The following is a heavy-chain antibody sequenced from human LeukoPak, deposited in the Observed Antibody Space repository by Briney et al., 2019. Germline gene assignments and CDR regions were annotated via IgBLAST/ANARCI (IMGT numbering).Heavy chain of an antibody. CDR2: IRSKAYGGTT. CDR1: GFTFGDYV. J-gene: IGHJ4*02. CDR3: ARDRGWIQFED. Sequence: GGSLRLSCTASGFTFGDYVMNWVRQAPGKGLEWVGFIRSKAYGGTTEYAASVKGRFTISRDNSKNTVYLQINSLRDEDTAVYYCARDRGWIQFEDWGQGTLVTVSS. D-gene: IGHD5-24*01. V-gene: IGHV3-49*04.